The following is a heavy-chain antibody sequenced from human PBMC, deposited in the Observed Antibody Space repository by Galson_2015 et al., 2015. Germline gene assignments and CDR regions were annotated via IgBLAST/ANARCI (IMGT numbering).Heavy chain of an antibody. J-gene: IGHJ4*02. CDR3: TTPTCSTTSCYGTHYHY. CDR2: IRSKTDGGTT. CDR1: GFIFSNAW. D-gene: IGHD2-2*01. Sequence: SLRLSCAASGFIFSNAWMSWVRQAPGKGLEWVGRIRSKTDGGTTDYAAPVKGRFTISRDDSKNTLYLQMNSLKTEDTAVYYCTTPTCSTTSCYGTHYHYWGQGTPVTVSS. V-gene: IGHV3-15*01.